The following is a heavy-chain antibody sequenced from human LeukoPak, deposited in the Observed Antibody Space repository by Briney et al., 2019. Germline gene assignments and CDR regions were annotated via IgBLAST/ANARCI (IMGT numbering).Heavy chain of an antibody. J-gene: IGHJ5*02. CDR1: GGSISSGSYY. Sequence: SETLSLTCTISGGSISSGSYYWSWIRQPAGKGLEWIGRTYTSGNTNYNPSLRSRVTISVDTSKNQFSLKLSSVTAADTAVYYCARDHFSGFWSGPGHNWFDPWGQGTLVTVSS. V-gene: IGHV4-61*02. CDR2: TYTSGNT. CDR3: ARDHFSGFWSGPGHNWFDP. D-gene: IGHD3-3*01.